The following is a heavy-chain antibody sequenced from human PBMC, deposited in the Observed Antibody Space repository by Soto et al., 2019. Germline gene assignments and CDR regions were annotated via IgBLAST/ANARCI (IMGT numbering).Heavy chain of an antibody. Sequence: ASVKVSCKASGGSFSNFGISWVRQAPGQGLEWIGWISTYNGNTNYVPKFQGRITMTTDTSTSTAYMELRSLRSDDTALYFCARDTSNYFDFWGQGTPVTVSS. V-gene: IGHV1-18*04. D-gene: IGHD2-2*01. J-gene: IGHJ4*02. CDR1: GGSFSNFG. CDR3: ARDTSNYFDF. CDR2: ISTYNGNT.